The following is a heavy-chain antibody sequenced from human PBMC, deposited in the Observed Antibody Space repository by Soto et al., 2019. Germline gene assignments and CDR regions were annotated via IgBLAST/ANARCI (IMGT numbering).Heavy chain of an antibody. V-gene: IGHV1-18*01. D-gene: IGHD2-21*01. CDR2: ISAYNGNT. Sequence: ASVRVSCKASGKTFTSYGISWVRQAPGQGLEWMGWISAYNGNTNYAQKLQGRVTMTTDTSTSTAYMELRSLRSDDTAVYYCARGRGGDHYYYYYYMDVWGKGTTVTVSS. J-gene: IGHJ6*03. CDR1: GKTFTSYG. CDR3: ARGRGGDHYYYYYYMDV.